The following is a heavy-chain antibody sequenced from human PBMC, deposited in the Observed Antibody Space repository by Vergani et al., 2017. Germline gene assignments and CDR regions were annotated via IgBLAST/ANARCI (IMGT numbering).Heavy chain of an antibody. CDR2: IYWNDDK. V-gene: IGHV2-5*01. CDR3: EHSSSWPGEYYFDY. D-gene: IGHD6-13*01. Sequence: QITLKESGPTLVKPTQTLTLTCTFSGFSLSTSGVGVGWIRQPPGKALEWLALIYWNDDKRYSPSLKSRLTITKDTSKNQVVLTLTHMDPVDTATYYCEHSSSWPGEYYFDYWGQGTLVTVSS. CDR1: GFSLSTSGVG. J-gene: IGHJ4*02.